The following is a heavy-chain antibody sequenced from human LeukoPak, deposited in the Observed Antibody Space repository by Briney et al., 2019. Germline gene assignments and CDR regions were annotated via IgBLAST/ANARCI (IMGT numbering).Heavy chain of an antibody. Sequence: GGSLRLSCAASGFTFSTYWMSWVRQAPGKGLEWVANIKQDGNEKYYVDSVKGRFTISRANAKNSLYLQMNSLRAEDTAVYYCARVTGYDSSGYYYVFDYWGQGILVTVSS. CDR3: ARVTGYDSSGYYYVFDY. V-gene: IGHV3-7*01. CDR1: GFTFSTYW. J-gene: IGHJ4*02. D-gene: IGHD3-22*01. CDR2: IKQDGNEK.